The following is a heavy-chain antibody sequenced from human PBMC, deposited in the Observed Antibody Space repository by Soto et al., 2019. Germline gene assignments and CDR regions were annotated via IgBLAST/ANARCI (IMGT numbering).Heavy chain of an antibody. CDR2: IYYSGST. Sequence: SETLSLTCTVSGGSISSYYWSWIRQPPGKGLEWIGYIYYSGSTNYNPSLKSRVTIPVDTSKNQFSLKLSSVTAADTAVYYCVRFWTPPYSDALTDYTDAFDYWGQGTLVTVSS. V-gene: IGHV4-59*08. CDR3: VRFWTPPYSDALTDYTDAFDY. J-gene: IGHJ4*02. D-gene: IGHD3-9*01. CDR1: GGSISSYY.